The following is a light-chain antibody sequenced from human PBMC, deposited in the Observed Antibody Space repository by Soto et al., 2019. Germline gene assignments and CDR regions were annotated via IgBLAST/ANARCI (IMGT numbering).Light chain of an antibody. Sequence: QSVLTQPPSVSGAPGQRVTISCTGSSSNIGAGYDVHWYQQLPGTAPKLLIYGNGNRPSGVPDRFSGSKSGTSASLAITGLQAEDEADYYCQSYDSSLSAFYVFGTGTKVTVL. CDR3: QSYDSSLSAFYV. CDR1: SSNIGAGYD. CDR2: GNG. V-gene: IGLV1-40*01. J-gene: IGLJ1*01.